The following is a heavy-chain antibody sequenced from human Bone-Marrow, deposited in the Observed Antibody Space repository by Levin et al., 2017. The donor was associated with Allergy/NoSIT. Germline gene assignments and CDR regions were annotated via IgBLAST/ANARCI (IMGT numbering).Heavy chain of an antibody. CDR2: IWSDGNQK. Sequence: GESLKISCVASGYSFRDYAMHWVRQAPGKGLEWVAVIWSDGNQKYYLDSVKGRFTISRDTSKNTLYLEIHSLRDEDTAVYFCARVGRAAGAFDIWGQGAMVTVSS. V-gene: IGHV3-33*01. CDR3: ARVGRAAGAFDI. CDR1: GYSFRDYA. J-gene: IGHJ3*02.